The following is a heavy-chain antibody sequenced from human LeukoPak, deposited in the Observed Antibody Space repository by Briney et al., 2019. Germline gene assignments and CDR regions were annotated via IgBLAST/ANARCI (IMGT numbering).Heavy chain of an antibody. CDR1: GGSLSSYY. CDR3: AREVRGVIITTERITHNWFDP. V-gene: IGHV4-59*01. J-gene: IGHJ5*02. D-gene: IGHD3-10*01. Sequence: SETLSLTCTVSGGSLSSYYWSWIRQPPGKGLEWIGYIYYSGSTSYNPSLKSRVTISVDTSKNQFSLKLSSVTAADTAVYYCAREVRGVIITTERITHNWFDPWGQGTLVTVSS. CDR2: IYYSGST.